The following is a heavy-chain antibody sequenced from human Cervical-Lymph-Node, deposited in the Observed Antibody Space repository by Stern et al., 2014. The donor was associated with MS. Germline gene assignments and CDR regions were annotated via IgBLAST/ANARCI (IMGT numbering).Heavy chain of an antibody. CDR3: ARTPTYRFAFDV. V-gene: IGHV2-70*04. J-gene: IGHJ3*01. Sequence: QVTLKESGPALVRPTQTLTLTCTFSGFSLTTTGIRVSWIRQPPGKALEWLARLDWDDSTFYSTSLRTRLIISKDPSKNQVVLTMTNVDPADTATYYCARTPTYRFAFDVWGQGTVVIVSS. CDR2: LDWDDST. CDR1: GFSLTTTGIR. D-gene: IGHD3-10*01.